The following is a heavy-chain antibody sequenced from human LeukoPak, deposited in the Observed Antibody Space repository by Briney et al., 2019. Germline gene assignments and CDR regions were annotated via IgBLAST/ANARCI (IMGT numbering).Heavy chain of an antibody. D-gene: IGHD5-12*01. J-gene: IGHJ4*02. CDR1: GFTFSSYA. V-gene: IGHV3-64*01. Sequence: PGGSLRLSCAASGFTFSSYAMHWVRQAPGKGLEYVSAISSNGGSTYYANSVKGRFTISRDNSKNTLYLQMGSLRAEDMAVYYCARGGGYHRGYAIDYWGQGTLVTVSS. CDR3: ARGGGYHRGYAIDY. CDR2: ISSNGGST.